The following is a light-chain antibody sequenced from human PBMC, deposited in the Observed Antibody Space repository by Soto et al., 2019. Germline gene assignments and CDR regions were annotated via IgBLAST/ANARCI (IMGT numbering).Light chain of an antibody. J-gene: IGKJ1*01. CDR2: GAS. CDR3: QKDGSSYPWT. CDR1: QSVSSNY. V-gene: IGKV3-20*01. Sequence: EIVLTQSPGTLSLSPGERATLSCMASQSVSSNYLAWYQQKPGQAPRLLIFGASSRATGIPDRFSGSGSGTDFTLTIRRLEPEDFEVYYCQKDGSSYPWTVGQGTKVDIK.